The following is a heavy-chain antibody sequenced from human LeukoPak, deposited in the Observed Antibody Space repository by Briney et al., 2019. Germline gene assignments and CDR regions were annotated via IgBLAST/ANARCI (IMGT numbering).Heavy chain of an antibody. CDR2: INNDGSST. J-gene: IGHJ6*03. Sequence: GTLRLSRAPSRFTFSRDWVHSVPQAPGNGGMWVSRINNDGSSTRYAESVKGRFTISRDNAKKTLYLQMNSLRAEVTAVYYCARGGSSSHMDVWGKGTTVTVSS. V-gene: IGHV3-74*01. CDR3: ARGGSSSHMDV. CDR1: RFTFSRDW. D-gene: IGHD6-6*01.